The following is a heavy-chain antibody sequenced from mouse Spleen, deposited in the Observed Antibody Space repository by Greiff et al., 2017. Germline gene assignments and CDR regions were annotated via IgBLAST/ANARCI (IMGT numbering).Heavy chain of an antibody. D-gene: IGHD1-2*01. CDR2: IYPGDGDT. Sequence: QVQLKQSGAELVKPGASVKISCKASGYAFSSYWMNWVKQRPGKGLEWIGQIYPGDGDTNYNGKFKGKATLTADKSSSTAYMQLSSLTSEDSAVYFCARSHYYGSFDYWGQGTTLTVSS. V-gene: IGHV1-80*01. CDR3: ARSHYYGSFDY. CDR1: GYAFSSYW. J-gene: IGHJ2*01.